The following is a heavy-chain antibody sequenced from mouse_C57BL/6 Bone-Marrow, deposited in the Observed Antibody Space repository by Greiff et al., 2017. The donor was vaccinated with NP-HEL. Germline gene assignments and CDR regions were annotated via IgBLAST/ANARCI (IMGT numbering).Heavy chain of an antibody. D-gene: IGHD4-1*01. CDR3: ARTPNWDVDYFDY. J-gene: IGHJ2*01. CDR2: INPYNGGT. CDR1: GYTFTDYY. Sequence: EVQLQQSGPVLVKPGASVKMSCKASGYTFTDYYMNWVKQSHGKSLEWIGVINPYNGGTSYNQKFKGKATLTVDKSSSTAYMELNSLTSEDSAVYYCARTPNWDVDYFDYWGQGTTLTVSS. V-gene: IGHV1-19*01.